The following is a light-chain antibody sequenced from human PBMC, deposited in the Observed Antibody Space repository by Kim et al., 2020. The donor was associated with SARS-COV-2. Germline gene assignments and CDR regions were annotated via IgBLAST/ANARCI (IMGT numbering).Light chain of an antibody. CDR3: QAWDSSRGV. CDR1: KLGDKY. Sequence: SYELTQPPSVSASPGQTASITCSGDKLGDKYACWYQQKPGQSPVLVIYQDSKRPSGIPERFSGSNSGNTATLTISGTQAMDEADYFCQAWDSSRGVFGGGTQLTVL. V-gene: IGLV3-1*01. J-gene: IGLJ3*02. CDR2: QDS.